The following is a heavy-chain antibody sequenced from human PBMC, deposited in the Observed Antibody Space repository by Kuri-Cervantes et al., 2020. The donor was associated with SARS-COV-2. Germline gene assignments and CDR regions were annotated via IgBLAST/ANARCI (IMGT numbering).Heavy chain of an antibody. D-gene: IGHD6-13*01. V-gene: IGHV5-51*01. CDR2: IYPGDSDT. Sequence: GGSLRLSCKGSGYSFTSYWIGWVRQMPGKGLEWMGIIYPGDSDTRYSPSFQGQVTISADKSISTAYLQWSSLKASDTAMYYCARLNSSWYPHYFDYWGQGTPVTVSS. CDR1: GYSFTSYW. J-gene: IGHJ4*02. CDR3: ARLNSSWYPHYFDY.